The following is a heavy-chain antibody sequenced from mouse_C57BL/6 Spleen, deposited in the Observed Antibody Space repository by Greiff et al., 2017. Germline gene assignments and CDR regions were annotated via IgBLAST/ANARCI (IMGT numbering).Heavy chain of an antibody. D-gene: IGHD1-1*01. CDR3: ARDRITTVVAKDWYFDV. CDR1: GYTFTSYW. V-gene: IGHV1-53*01. Sequence: QVQLQQPGTELVKPGASVKLSCKASGYTFTSYWMHWVKQRPGQGLEWIGNINPSNGGTNYNEKFKSKATLTVDKSSSTAYMQLSSLTSEYSAVYYCARDRITTVVAKDWYFDVWGTGSTVTVSS. J-gene: IGHJ1*03. CDR2: INPSNGGT.